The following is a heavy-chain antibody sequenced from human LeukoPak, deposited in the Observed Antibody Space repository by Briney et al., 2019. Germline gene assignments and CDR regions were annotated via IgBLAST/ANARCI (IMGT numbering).Heavy chain of an antibody. CDR2: IYYSGST. J-gene: IGHJ4*02. CDR1: GGSISSYY. CDR3: ARMYSSGWYRYIDY. D-gene: IGHD6-19*01. V-gene: IGHV4-59*08. Sequence: PSETLSLTCTVSGGSISSYYWSWIRQPPGKGLEWIGYIYYSGSTNYNPSLKSRVTISVDTSKNQFSLKLSSVTAADTAVYYCARMYSSGWYRYIDYWGQGTLVTASS.